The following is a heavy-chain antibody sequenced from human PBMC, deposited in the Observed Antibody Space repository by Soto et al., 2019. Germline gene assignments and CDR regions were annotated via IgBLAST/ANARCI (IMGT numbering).Heavy chain of an antibody. CDR3: ARVDKGAGYYYYYGMDV. Sequence: GESLKISCKGSGYSFTSYWISWVRQMPGKGLEWMGRIDPSDSYTNYSPSFQGHVTISADKSISTAYLQWSSLKASDTAMYYCARVDKGAGYYYYYGMDVWGQGTTVTVSS. J-gene: IGHJ6*02. CDR2: IDPSDSYT. V-gene: IGHV5-10-1*01. CDR1: GYSFTSYW.